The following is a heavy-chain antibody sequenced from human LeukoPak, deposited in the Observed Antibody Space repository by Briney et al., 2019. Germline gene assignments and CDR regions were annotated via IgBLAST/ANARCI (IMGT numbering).Heavy chain of an antibody. J-gene: IGHJ4*02. CDR1: GYTFTSYD. D-gene: IGHD6-19*01. CDR2: MNPNRGNT. CDR3: ASFSSRGWYDPSGVY. V-gene: IGHV1-8*01. Sequence: ASVKVSCKASGYTFTSYDINWVRQATGQGLEWMGWMNPNRGNTGYAQKFQGRVTMTRNTSISTAYMELSSLRSEDTAVYYCASFSSRGWYDPSGVYWGQGTLVTVSS.